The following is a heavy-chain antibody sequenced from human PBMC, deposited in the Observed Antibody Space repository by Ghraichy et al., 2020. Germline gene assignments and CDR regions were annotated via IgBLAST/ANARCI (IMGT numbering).Heavy chain of an antibody. CDR2: INHSGST. Sequence: SQTLSLTCAVYGGSFSGYYWSWIRQPPGKGLEWIGEINHSGSTNYNPSLKSRVTISVDTSKNQFSLKLSSVTAADTAVYYCARGIITMVRGVIANYYYYGMDVWGQGITVTVSS. CDR1: GGSFSGYY. CDR3: ARGIITMVRGVIANYYYYGMDV. D-gene: IGHD3-10*01. V-gene: IGHV4-34*01. J-gene: IGHJ6*02.